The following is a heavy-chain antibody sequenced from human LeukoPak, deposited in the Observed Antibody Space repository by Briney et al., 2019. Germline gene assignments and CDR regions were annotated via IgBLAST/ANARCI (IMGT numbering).Heavy chain of an antibody. D-gene: IGHD6-13*01. CDR1: GFTFSSYA. CDR2: ISGSGGST. V-gene: IGHV3-23*01. Sequence: GGSLRLSCAASGFTFSSYAMSWVRQAPGKGLEWVSAISGSGGSTYYADSVKGRFTISRDNSKNTLYLQMNSLRAEDTAVYYCAKTLPGIAAAGDGYYFGYWGQGTLVTVSS. CDR3: AKTLPGIAAAGDGYYFGY. J-gene: IGHJ4*02.